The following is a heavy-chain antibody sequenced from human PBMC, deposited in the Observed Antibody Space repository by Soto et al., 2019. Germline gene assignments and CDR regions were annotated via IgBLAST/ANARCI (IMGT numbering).Heavy chain of an antibody. J-gene: IGHJ4*02. Sequence: ASVKVSCKASGYTFTGYYMHWVRQAPGQGLEWKGWINPNSGGTNYAQKFQGWVTMTRDTSISTAYMELSRLRSDDTAVYYCARSGVASGRTKNYYGSGSPFDYWGQGTLVTVSS. CDR3: ARSGVASGRTKNYYGSGSPFDY. CDR2: INPNSGGT. CDR1: GYTFTGYY. V-gene: IGHV1-2*04. D-gene: IGHD3-10*01.